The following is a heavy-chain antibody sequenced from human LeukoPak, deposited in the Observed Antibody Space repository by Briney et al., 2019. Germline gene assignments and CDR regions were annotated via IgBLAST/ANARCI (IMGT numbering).Heavy chain of an antibody. CDR1: GGSISSSRYS. V-gene: IGHV4-39*01. D-gene: IGHD2-2*02. CDR3: ARFRYCSSTSCYNDGMDV. Sequence: PSETLSLTCTVSGGSISSSRYSWGWIRQPPGKGLEWIGSIYYSGSTYYNPSLKSRVTISVDTSKNQFSLKLSSVTAADTAVYYCARFRYCSSTSCYNDGMDVWGQGTTVTVSS. J-gene: IGHJ6*02. CDR2: IYYSGST.